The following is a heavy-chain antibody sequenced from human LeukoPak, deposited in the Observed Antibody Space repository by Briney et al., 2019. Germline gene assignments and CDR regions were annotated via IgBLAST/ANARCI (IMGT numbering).Heavy chain of an antibody. D-gene: IGHD3-10*01. J-gene: IGHJ6*03. CDR3: ARGVPRITMVRGVISPDYYYYYYMDV. CDR2: INPNSGGT. V-gene: IGHV1-2*02. Sequence: ASVKVSCKASGYTFTGYYMHWVRQAPEQGLEWMGWINPNSGGTNYAQKLQGRVTMTTDTSTSTAYMELRSLRSDDTAVYYCARGVPRITMVRGVISPDYYYYYYMDVWGKGTTVTISS. CDR1: GYTFTGYY.